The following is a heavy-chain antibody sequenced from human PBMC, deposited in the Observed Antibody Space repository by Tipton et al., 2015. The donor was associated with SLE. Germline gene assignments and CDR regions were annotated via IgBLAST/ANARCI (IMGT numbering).Heavy chain of an antibody. Sequence: QLVQSGAEVKKPGASVKVSCKASGYTFSSYAITWVRQAPGQGLEWMGGIIPIFGTANYAQKFQGRVTITADESTSTAYMELISLRSEDTAVYYCARKQWLDDAFDIWGQGTMVTVSS. CDR2: IIPIFGTA. CDR3: ARKQWLDDAFDI. D-gene: IGHD6-19*01. CDR1: GYTFSSYA. V-gene: IGHV1-69*13. J-gene: IGHJ3*02.